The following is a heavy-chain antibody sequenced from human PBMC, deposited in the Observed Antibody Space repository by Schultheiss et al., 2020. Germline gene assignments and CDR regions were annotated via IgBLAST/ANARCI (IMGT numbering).Heavy chain of an antibody. CDR1: GGSISSGGYY. CDR3: ARDALVNVLVGWRYYYGMDV. V-gene: IGHV4-61*08. CDR2: IYYSGST. J-gene: IGHJ6*02. D-gene: IGHD2-8*02. Sequence: SETLSLTCTVSGGSISSGGYYWSWIRQLPGKGLEWIGYIYYSGSTNYNPSLKSRVTISVDTSKNQFSLKLSSVTAADTAVYYCARDALVNVLVGWRYYYGMDVWGQGTTVTVSS.